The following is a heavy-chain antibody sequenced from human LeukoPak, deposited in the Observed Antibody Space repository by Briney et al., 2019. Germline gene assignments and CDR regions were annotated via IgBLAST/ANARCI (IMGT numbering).Heavy chain of an antibody. Sequence: ASVKVSCKASGYTFTSYGISWVRQAPGQGLEWMGWISAYNGNTNYAQKLQGRVTMTTDTSTSTAYMELRSLRSDDTAVYYCARDRYYYDSSGPYEPDAFDIWGQGTMVTVSS. CDR1: GYTFTSYG. CDR3: ARDRYYYDSSGPYEPDAFDI. CDR2: ISAYNGNT. V-gene: IGHV1-18*01. J-gene: IGHJ3*02. D-gene: IGHD3-22*01.